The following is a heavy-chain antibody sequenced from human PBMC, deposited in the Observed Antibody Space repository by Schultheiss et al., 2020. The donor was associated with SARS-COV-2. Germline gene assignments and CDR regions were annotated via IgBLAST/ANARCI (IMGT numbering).Heavy chain of an antibody. CDR2: ITPIFGTA. J-gene: IGHJ3*02. CDR1: GGTFSSHG. D-gene: IGHD2-2*01. CDR3: ARGVADIVVVPAAVDAIDI. Sequence: SVKVSCKASGGTFSSHGITWVRQAPGQGLEWMGGITPIFGTANYAQKVQGRVTITADKSTITAYMELSSLRSDDTAVYYCARGVADIVVVPAAVDAIDIWGQGTMVTVSS. V-gene: IGHV1-69*06.